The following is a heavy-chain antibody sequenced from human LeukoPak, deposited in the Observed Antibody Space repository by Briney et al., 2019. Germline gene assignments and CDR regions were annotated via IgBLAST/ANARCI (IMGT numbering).Heavy chain of an antibody. V-gene: IGHV3-30-3*01. CDR3: AKDGVVGYSSGWFDY. D-gene: IGHD6-19*01. CDR2: ISYDGSNK. Sequence: GGSLRLSCAASGFTFSSYAMHWVRQAPGKGLEWVAVISYDGSNKYYADSVKGRFTISRDNSKNTLYLQMNSLRAEDTAVYYCAKDGVVGYSSGWFDYWGQGTLVTVSS. J-gene: IGHJ4*02. CDR1: GFTFSSYA.